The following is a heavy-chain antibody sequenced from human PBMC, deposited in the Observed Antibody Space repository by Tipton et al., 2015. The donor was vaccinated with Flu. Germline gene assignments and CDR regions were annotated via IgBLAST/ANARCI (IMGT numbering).Heavy chain of an antibody. J-gene: IGHJ4*02. CDR2: IRGKAYGGTT. Sequence: RSLRLSCTTSGFTFSDYALTWVRQAPGKGLEWVGLIRGKAYGGTTDYAASVQGRFTISRDDSKSIAYLQMNSLKTEDTAVYYCTRGSTETHYYDIFYWGQGTLVTVSS. V-gene: IGHV3-49*04. CDR3: TRGSTETHYYDIFY. D-gene: IGHD3-9*01. CDR1: GFTFSDYA.